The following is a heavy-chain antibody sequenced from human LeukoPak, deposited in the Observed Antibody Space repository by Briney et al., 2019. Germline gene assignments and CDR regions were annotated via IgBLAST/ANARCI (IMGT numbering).Heavy chain of an antibody. Sequence: SVKVSCKASGFTFSNSAVQWVRQARGQRLEWIGWIVVGSGNTNYAQKFQERVTITRDMSTSTAYMELSSLRAEDTAVYYCAKCEVDSGGSCYHFDYWGQGTLVTVSS. CDR3: AKCEVDSGGSCYHFDY. V-gene: IGHV1-58*01. CDR1: GFTFSNSA. D-gene: IGHD2-15*01. J-gene: IGHJ4*02. CDR2: IVVGSGNT.